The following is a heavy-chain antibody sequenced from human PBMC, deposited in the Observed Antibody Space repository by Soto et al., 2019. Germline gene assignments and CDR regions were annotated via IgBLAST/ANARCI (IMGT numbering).Heavy chain of an antibody. Sequence: VKVSRKASGATFSSYAISWVRQAPGQGLEWMGGIIPIFGTANYAQKFRGRVTITADESTSTAYMELSSLRSEDTAVYYCARGLRCSGGSCHDAFDIWGEGTMVTVSS. D-gene: IGHD2-15*01. CDR3: ARGLRCSGGSCHDAFDI. CDR1: GATFSSYA. V-gene: IGHV1-69*13. CDR2: IIPIFGTA. J-gene: IGHJ3*02.